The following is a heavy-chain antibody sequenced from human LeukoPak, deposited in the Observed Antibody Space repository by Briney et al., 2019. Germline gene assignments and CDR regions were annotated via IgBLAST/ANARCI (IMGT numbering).Heavy chain of an antibody. Sequence: GEPLKISCKNSGHTFSSYWTGWARQMPGKGLEWMGIIYPDASDIRYSPSFQGQVTISADKSISTAYLQWSSLKALDTAMYYCARLGIDGDYMDYWGQGTLVTVSS. CDR1: GHTFSSYW. CDR2: IYPDASDI. V-gene: IGHV5-51*01. D-gene: IGHD4-17*01. CDR3: ARLGIDGDYMDY. J-gene: IGHJ4*02.